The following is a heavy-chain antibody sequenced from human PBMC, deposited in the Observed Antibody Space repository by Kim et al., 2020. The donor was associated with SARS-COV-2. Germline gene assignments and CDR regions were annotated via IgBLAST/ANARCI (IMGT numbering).Heavy chain of an antibody. CDR1: GYTFTSYA. CDR2: INTYNGNP. V-gene: IGHV7-4-1*02. D-gene: IGHD3-3*01. Sequence: ASVKVSCKASGYTFTSYAINWVRQAPGQGLEWMGWINTYNGNPTYAQGLTGRVVFSLDTSASTAYLQISSLKAEDTAVYYCARDQAITTIFGVCINPGGYDLAVGGKRTADSV. CDR3: ARDQAITTIFGVCINPGGYDLAV. J-gene: IGHJ6*04.